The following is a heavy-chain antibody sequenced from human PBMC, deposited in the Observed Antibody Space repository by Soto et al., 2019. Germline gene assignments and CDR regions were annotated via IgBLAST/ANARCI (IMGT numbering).Heavy chain of an antibody. CDR1: GFTFSNYG. D-gene: IGHD1-1*01. CDR2: ISGSGTGT. J-gene: IGHJ6*02. CDR3: AKMEGPTAYYYALDV. Sequence: PGGSLRLSCRASGFTFSNYGMSWVRQAPGKGLEWVSGISGSGTGTYYADSVKGRFTISRDNSKNTLYLQMNSLRVEDTAVYYCAKMEGPTAYYYALDVCGQGTTVTVSS. V-gene: IGHV3-23*01.